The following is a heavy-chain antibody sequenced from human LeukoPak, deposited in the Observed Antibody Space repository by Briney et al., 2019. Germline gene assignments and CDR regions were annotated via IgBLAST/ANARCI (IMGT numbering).Heavy chain of an antibody. J-gene: IGHJ4*02. D-gene: IGHD4/OR15-4a*01. CDR3: AKRADYGANSYDY. V-gene: IGHV3-74*01. CDR1: GFTFSNYW. CDR2: INGDGSTT. Sequence: PGGSLRLSCAASGFTFSNYWMHWVRQVPGKGLVWVSRINGDGSTTSYADSVKGRFTISGDNAKNTLYLQMSSLRPEDTAVYYCAKRADYGANSYDYWGQGTPVTVSS.